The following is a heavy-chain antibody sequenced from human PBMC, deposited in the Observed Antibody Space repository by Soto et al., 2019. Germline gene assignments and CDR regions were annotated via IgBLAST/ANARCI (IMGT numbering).Heavy chain of an antibody. CDR3: ARESGSDRYLDY. Sequence: PSETLSLTCNVSGSSISSYSWSWIRQPAGKGLEWIGRIYTSGSTNYNSSLKSRVTMSVDTSKNQLSLKLSSVTAADTAVYYCARESGSDRYLDYWGQGTLVTVSS. CDR2: IYTSGST. D-gene: IGHD3-3*01. J-gene: IGHJ4*02. V-gene: IGHV4-4*07. CDR1: GSSISSYS.